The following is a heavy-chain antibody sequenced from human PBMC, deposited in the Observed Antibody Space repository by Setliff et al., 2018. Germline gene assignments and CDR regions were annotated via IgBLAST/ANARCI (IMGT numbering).Heavy chain of an antibody. CDR2: IYTGGST. D-gene: IGHD1-1*01. J-gene: IGHJ5*02. CDR3: ARDVWGAGTGWSDP. CDR1: GVSVSRHY. Sequence: SETLSLTCIVSGVSVSRHYWSWIRQPPGKTLEWIGYIYTGGSTTYNPSLKSRVTLSLDTSKNHLSLNLTSVTAADTAVYYCARDVWGAGTGWSDPWGLGILVTVSS. V-gene: IGHV4-4*08.